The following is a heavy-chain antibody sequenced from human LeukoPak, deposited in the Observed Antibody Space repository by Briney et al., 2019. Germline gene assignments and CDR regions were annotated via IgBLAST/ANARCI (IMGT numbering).Heavy chain of an antibody. CDR1: GDSVSSNSAA. Sequence: SQTLSLTCAISGDSVSSNSAAWNWIRQSPSRGLEWLGRTYYRSKWYNDYAVSVKSRITINPDTSKNQFSLQLNSVTPEDTAVYYCARATVVVTGNGHYYGMDVWGQGTTVTVSS. CDR3: ARATVVVTGNGHYYGMDV. CDR2: TYYRSKWYN. J-gene: IGHJ6*02. D-gene: IGHD2-21*02. V-gene: IGHV6-1*01.